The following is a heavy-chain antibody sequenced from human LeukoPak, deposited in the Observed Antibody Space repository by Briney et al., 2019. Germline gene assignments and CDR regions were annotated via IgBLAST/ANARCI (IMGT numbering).Heavy chain of an antibody. CDR3: ARVGRSRGALPNFYYYMDV. V-gene: IGHV1-69*05. D-gene: IGHD1-26*01. CDR2: IIPMFGST. CDR1: GDIFNSYS. J-gene: IGHJ6*03. Sequence: ASVKVSCKASGDIFNSYSVSWVRQAPGQGLEWMGGIIPMFGSTNYAQKFEGRATITTDQSTTTVYMELTSLTSEDTAVYYCARVGRSRGALPNFYYYMDVWGKGTTVTVSS.